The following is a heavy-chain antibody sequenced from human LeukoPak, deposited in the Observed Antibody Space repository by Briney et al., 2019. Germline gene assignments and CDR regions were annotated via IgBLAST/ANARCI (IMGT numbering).Heavy chain of an antibody. J-gene: IGHJ3*02. CDR2: ISWNSGSI. CDR1: GFTFDDYA. Sequence: PGGSLRLSCAASGFTFDDYAMHWVRQAPGKGLEWVSGISWNSGSIGYADSVKGRFTISRDNAKNSLYLQINSLRAEDTALYYCAKATAAAVPEGDAFDIWGQGTMVTVSS. V-gene: IGHV3-9*01. D-gene: IGHD6-13*01. CDR3: AKATAAAVPEGDAFDI.